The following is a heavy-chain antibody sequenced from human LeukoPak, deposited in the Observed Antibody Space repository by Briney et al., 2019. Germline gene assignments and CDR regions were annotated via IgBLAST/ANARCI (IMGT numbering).Heavy chain of an antibody. CDR1: GGSISTSNYY. CDR3: ATEGYCSRSSCYKTSWFDP. J-gene: IGHJ5*02. D-gene: IGHD2-2*02. CDR2: IYHSGST. V-gene: IGHV4-39*07. Sequence: SETLSLTCTVSGGSISTSNYYWGWIRQPPGKGLEWIGVIYHSGSTNYNPSLKSRVTISVDKSKNQFSLKLSSVTAADTAVYYCATEGYCSRSSCYKTSWFDPWGQGTLVTVSS.